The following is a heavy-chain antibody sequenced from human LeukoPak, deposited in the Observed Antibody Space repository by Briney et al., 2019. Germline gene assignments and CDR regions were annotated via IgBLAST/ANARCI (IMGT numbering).Heavy chain of an antibody. CDR2: INPNSGGT. J-gene: IGHJ4*02. D-gene: IGHD3-9*01. V-gene: IGHV1-2*02. Sequence: GASVKVSCKASGYTFTGYYMHWVRQAPGQGLEWMGWINPNSGGTNYAQKFQGRVTMTRDTSISTAYMELSRLRSDDTAVYYCARDPRYFDASLGLDYWGQGTLVTVSS. CDR3: ARDPRYFDASLGLDY. CDR1: GYTFTGYY.